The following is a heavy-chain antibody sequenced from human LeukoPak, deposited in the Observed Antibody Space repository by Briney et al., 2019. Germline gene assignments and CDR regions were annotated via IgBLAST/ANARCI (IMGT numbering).Heavy chain of an antibody. CDR3: ARVPAGYGYGPWEWNYYQYMDV. V-gene: IGHV3-21*01. D-gene: IGHD5-18*01. CDR2: ISGSSRYM. Sequence: PGGSLRLSCAAPGFMFNTYEMNWGRQAPGKGLEWVSSISGSSRYMYYAHSAKGRYTISRDNAKNSLYLQMNSLRAEDTAVYYCARVPAGYGYGPWEWNYYQYMDVWGTGTTVTVSS. CDR1: GFMFNTYE. J-gene: IGHJ6*03.